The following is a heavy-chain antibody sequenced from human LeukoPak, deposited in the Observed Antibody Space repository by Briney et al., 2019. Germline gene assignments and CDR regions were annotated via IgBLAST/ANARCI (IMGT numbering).Heavy chain of an antibody. Sequence: GGSLRLSCAASGFTFSSYSMNWVRQAPGKGLEWVTSISSSSSYIYYADSVKGRFTISRDNAKNSLYLRMNSLRAEDTAVYYCARDRDSDYYDSSGYQHDYWGQGTLVTVSS. J-gene: IGHJ4*02. V-gene: IGHV3-21*01. CDR3: ARDRDSDYYDSSGYQHDY. CDR2: ISSSSSYI. D-gene: IGHD3-22*01. CDR1: GFTFSSYS.